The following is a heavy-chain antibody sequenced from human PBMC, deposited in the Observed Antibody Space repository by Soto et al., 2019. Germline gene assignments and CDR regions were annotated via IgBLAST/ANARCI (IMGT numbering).Heavy chain of an antibody. CDR1: GFSFSSFG. J-gene: IGHJ4*02. D-gene: IGHD3-3*01. V-gene: IGHV3-33*03. CDR2: IWYDGSLE. Sequence: GGSLRLSCAASGFSFSSFGMHWVRQAPGKGLEWVAIIWYDGSLEYYADSVKGRFTISRDNFKNTLYLQMNSLRVEDTAVYYCAKPSYDFWSGYYHPFDYWGQVT. CDR3: AKPSYDFWSGYYHPFDY.